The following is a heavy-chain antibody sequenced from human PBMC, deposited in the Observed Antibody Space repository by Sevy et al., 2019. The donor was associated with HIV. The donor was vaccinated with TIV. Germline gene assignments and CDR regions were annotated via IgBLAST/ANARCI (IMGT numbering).Heavy chain of an antibody. Sequence: GGSLRLSCAASRFTFSSYSMNWVRQAPGKGLEWVSYISSSSSSIYYADSVKGRFTISRDNAKNSLYLQMNSLRDEDTAVYYCARDRAAGDSSGYLPNWFDPWGQGTLVTVSS. D-gene: IGHD3-22*01. CDR1: RFTFSSYS. V-gene: IGHV3-48*02. CDR2: ISSSSSSI. J-gene: IGHJ5*02. CDR3: ARDRAAGDSSGYLPNWFDP.